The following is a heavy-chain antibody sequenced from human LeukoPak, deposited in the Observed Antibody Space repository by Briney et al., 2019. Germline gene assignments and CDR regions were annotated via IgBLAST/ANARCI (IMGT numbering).Heavy chain of an antibody. CDR1: GFTFSDYY. J-gene: IGHJ4*02. V-gene: IGHV3-11*01. CDR2: ISSSGSTI. Sequence: PGGSLRLSCAASGFTFSDYYMSWIRQAPGKGLEWVSYISSSGSTIYYADSVKGRFTISRDNAKNSLYLQMNSLRAEDTAVYYCARDKSYYDSSGYLHWGQGTLVTVSS. D-gene: IGHD3-22*01. CDR3: ARDKSYYDSSGYLH.